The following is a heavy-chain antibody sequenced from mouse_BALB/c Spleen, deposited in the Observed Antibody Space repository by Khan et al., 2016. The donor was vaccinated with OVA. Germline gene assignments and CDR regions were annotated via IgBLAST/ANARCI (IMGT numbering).Heavy chain of an antibody. V-gene: IGHV5-6-5*01. CDR3: ASDYWFAY. Sequence: EVQLLETGGGLVKPGGSLKLSCAASGFTFSNYGVSWVRQTPEKRLEWVASISSGDTTYYPDSVKGRFTISRDNARNILYLQMSSLRSEDTAMYYCASDYWFAYWGQGTLVTVSA. CDR1: GFTFSNYG. CDR2: ISSGDTT. J-gene: IGHJ3*01. D-gene: IGHD2-13*01.